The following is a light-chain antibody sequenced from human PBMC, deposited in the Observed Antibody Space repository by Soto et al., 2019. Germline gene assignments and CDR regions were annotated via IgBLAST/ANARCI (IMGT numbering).Light chain of an antibody. CDR1: QSISSY. CDR2: AAS. Sequence: DIQMTQSPSSLSASVGGRVTITCRASQSISSYLNWYQQKPGKAPKLLIYAASNLQSGVPSRFSGSGSGTDFTLTISSLQPEDFATYYCQQSYSTPMYTFGQGTKLEIK. V-gene: IGKV1-39*01. J-gene: IGKJ2*01. CDR3: QQSYSTPMYT.